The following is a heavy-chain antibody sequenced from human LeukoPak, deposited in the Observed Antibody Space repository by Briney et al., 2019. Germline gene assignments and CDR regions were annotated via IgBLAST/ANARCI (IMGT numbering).Heavy chain of an antibody. CDR3: ARSTYYYDSSGYYPFGY. V-gene: IGHV4-59*08. Sequence: SETLSLTCTVSGGSISSYYWSWIRQPPGKGLEWIGYIYYSGSTNYNPSLKSRVTISVDTSKNQFSLRLSSVTAADTAVYYCARSTYYYDSSGYYPFGYWGQGTLVTVSS. D-gene: IGHD3-22*01. CDR2: IYYSGST. J-gene: IGHJ4*02. CDR1: GGSISSYY.